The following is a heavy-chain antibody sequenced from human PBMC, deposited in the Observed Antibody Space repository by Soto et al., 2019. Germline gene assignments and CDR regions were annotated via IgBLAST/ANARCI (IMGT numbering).Heavy chain of an antibody. J-gene: IGHJ1*01. Sequence: PSETLSLTCTVSGGSISSGDYYWSWIRQPPGKGLEWIGYIYYSGSTYYNPSLKSRVTISVDTSKNQFSLKLSSVTAADTAVYYCARDTVEAYGAIQHWGQGTLVTVSS. V-gene: IGHV4-30-4*01. CDR3: ARDTVEAYGAIQH. CDR1: GGSISSGDYY. D-gene: IGHD3-16*01. CDR2: IYYSGST.